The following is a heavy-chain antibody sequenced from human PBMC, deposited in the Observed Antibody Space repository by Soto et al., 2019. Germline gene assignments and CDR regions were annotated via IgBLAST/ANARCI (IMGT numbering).Heavy chain of an antibody. CDR2: IYYSGST. D-gene: IGHD6-19*01. Sequence: QLQLQESGPGLVKPSETLSLTCTVSGGSISSSSYYWGWIRQPPGKGLEWIGSIYYSGSTYYNPSLKSRVTISVDTSKNQFSLKLSSVTAADTAVYYCARRRIAVAGTPFDYWGQGTLVTVSS. V-gene: IGHV4-39*01. CDR1: GGSISSSSYY. J-gene: IGHJ4*02. CDR3: ARRRIAVAGTPFDY.